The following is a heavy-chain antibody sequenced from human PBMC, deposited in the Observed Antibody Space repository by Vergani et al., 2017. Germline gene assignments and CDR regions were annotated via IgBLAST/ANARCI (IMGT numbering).Heavy chain of an antibody. V-gene: IGHV5-10-1*01. Sequence: EVQLVQSGAEVKKPGESLRISCKCSGYSFTSYWISWVRQMPGKGLEWMGRIDPSDSYTNYSPSFQGHVTISADKSISTAYLQWSSLKASDTAMYYCASPRTLAAAGTDYYYGMDVWGQGTTVTVSS. CDR1: GYSFTSYW. J-gene: IGHJ6*02. CDR3: ASPRTLAAAGTDYYYGMDV. D-gene: IGHD6-13*01. CDR2: IDPSDSYT.